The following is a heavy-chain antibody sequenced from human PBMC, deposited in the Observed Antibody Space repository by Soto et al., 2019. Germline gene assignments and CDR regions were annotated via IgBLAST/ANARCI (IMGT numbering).Heavy chain of an antibody. CDR2: IYYSGST. CDR3: ARLDTRGYHYYYMDV. V-gene: IGHV4-39*01. Sequence: QLQLQESGPGLVKPSETLSLTCTVSGGSISSSSYYWGWIRQPPGKGLEWIGSIYYSGSTYYNPSLKSRVTIAVDTFKNQFSLKLGSVTAADTAVYYCARLDTRGYHYYYMDVWGKGTTVTVSS. J-gene: IGHJ6*03. D-gene: IGHD5-18*01. CDR1: GGSISSSSYY.